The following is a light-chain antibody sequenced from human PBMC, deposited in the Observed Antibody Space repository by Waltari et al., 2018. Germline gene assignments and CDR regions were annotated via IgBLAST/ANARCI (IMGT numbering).Light chain of an antibody. CDR3: SSFAGNRYLVL. CDR1: SRDIGVYNY. V-gene: IGLV2-8*01. Sequence: QSALTQPPSASGSPGQSVTISCTGTSRDIGVYNYVPWYQQRPGKAPRLIIYEVSKRPSGVPDRFSGSKSGYSASLTVSGLQAEDEAEYYCSSFAGNRYLVLFGGGTKLTVL. CDR2: EVS. J-gene: IGLJ2*01.